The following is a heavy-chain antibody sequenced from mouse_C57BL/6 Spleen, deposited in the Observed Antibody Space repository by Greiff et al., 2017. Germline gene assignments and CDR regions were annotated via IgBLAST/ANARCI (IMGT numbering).Heavy chain of an antibody. V-gene: IGHV1-72*01. Sequence: VQLQQSGAELVKPGASVKLSCKASGYTFTSYWMHWVKQRPGRGLECIGRIDPNSGGTKYNEKFKSKATLTVDKPSSTAYMQLSSLTSEDSAVYYCARGITTVVAHWYFDVWGTGTTVTVSS. D-gene: IGHD1-1*01. CDR3: ARGITTVVAHWYFDV. CDR2: IDPNSGGT. CDR1: GYTFTSYW. J-gene: IGHJ1*03.